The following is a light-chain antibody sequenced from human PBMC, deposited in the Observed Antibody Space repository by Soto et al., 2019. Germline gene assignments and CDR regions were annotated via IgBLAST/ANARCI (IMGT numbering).Light chain of an antibody. CDR1: QTVSNN. V-gene: IGKV3-15*01. CDR2: FAS. J-gene: IGKJ4*01. Sequence: ERVMTQSPATLSVSPGEKATLSCRASQTVSNNVAWYQQEPGQAPRLLIYFASTRATGIPARFSGSGSGTEFTLTISTLQSEDIGVYYCQHYNEWPLTFGGGTKVETK. CDR3: QHYNEWPLT.